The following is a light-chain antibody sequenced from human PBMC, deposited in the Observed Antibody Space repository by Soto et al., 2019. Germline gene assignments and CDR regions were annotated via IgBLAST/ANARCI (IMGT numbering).Light chain of an antibody. CDR1: SSDVGTYNL. CDR3: CAYTSGNTLV. V-gene: IGLV2-23*01. J-gene: IGLJ3*02. Sequence: QSALTQPASVSVSPGQSITISCTGTSSDVGTYNLVSWYQQHPGKAHKLIIYDGIMRPSGLSNRFFGSRSGHTASLTISRLQAEDGAAYSCCAYTSGNTLVFGGGTKLTVL. CDR2: DGI.